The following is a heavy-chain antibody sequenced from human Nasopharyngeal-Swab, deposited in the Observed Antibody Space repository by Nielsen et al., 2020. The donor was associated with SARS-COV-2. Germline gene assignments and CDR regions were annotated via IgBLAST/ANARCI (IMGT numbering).Heavy chain of an antibody. V-gene: IGHV3-48*03. CDR3: VKGTVLEWLLLDY. CDR2: ISSSGSTI. D-gene: IGHD3-3*01. J-gene: IGHJ4*02. CDR1: GFTFISYE. Sequence: GRLLRPSFAASGFTFISYELNWVRQAPGKGLEWVSYISSSGSTIYYADSVKARFTISRNNAKNSLYLQMNTLRAEDTGVYYCVKGTVLEWLLLDYWGQGTLVTVSS.